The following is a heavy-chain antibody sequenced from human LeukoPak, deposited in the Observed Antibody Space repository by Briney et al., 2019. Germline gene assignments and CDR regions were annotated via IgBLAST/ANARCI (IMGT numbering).Heavy chain of an antibody. CDR3: ASVHTAMVTFDY. J-gene: IGHJ4*02. CDR2: INHSGST. CDR1: GGSFSGYY. V-gene: IGHV4-34*01. Sequence: SETLSLTCAAYGGSFSGYYWSWIRQPPGKGLEWIGEINHSGSTNYNPYPKIRVTISVDTSKNQFSLKLSSVTAADMAVYYCASVHTAMVTFDYWGQGTLVTVSS. D-gene: IGHD5-18*01.